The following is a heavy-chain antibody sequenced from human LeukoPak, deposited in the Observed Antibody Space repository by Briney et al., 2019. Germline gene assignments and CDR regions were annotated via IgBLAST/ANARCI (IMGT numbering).Heavy chain of an antibody. CDR2: IYPGDSDT. J-gene: IGHJ4*02. CDR1: GSSFTNYW. CDR3: ARGATTLEY. Sequence: GASLKISCQGSGSSFTNYWIAWVRQMPGKGLEWMGIIYPGDSDTRYSPSFQGQVTISADKSISTAYLQWSSLEASDTAMYYCARGATTLEYWGQGALVTVSS. V-gene: IGHV5-51*01. D-gene: IGHD5-12*01.